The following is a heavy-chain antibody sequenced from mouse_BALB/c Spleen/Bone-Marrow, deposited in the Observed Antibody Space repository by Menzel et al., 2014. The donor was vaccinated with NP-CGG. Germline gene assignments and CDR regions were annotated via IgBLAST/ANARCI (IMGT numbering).Heavy chain of an antibody. CDR2: IRNKAYGYTT. CDR3: ARFPMDY. Sequence: DVKLVESGGGLVQPGGSLRHSCTTSGFTFTDYYMSWVRQPPGKALEWLAFIRNKAYGYTTEYSASVRGRFTISRDNSQSILYLQMNTLRAEDSATYYCARFPMDYWGQGTSVTVSS. J-gene: IGHJ4*01. CDR1: GFTFTDYY. V-gene: IGHV7-3*02.